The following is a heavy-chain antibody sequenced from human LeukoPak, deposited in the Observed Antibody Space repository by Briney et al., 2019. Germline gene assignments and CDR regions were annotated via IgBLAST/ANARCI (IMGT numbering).Heavy chain of an antibody. CDR3: ARDDYYDSSGSYYYYMDV. D-gene: IGHD3-22*01. CDR1: GFTFSSYW. CDR2: IKQDGSEK. V-gene: IGHV3-7*01. J-gene: IGHJ6*03. Sequence: GGSLRLSCAASGFTFSSYWMSWVRQAPGKGLEWVANIKQDGSEKYYVDSVKGRFTISRDNAKNSLYLQMNSLRAEDTAVYYCARDDYYDSSGSYYYYMDVWGKGTTVTVSS.